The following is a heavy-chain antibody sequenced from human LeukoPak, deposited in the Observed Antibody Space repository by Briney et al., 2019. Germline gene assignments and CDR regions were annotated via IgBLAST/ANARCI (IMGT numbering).Heavy chain of an antibody. D-gene: IGHD3-10*01. CDR3: ASWGVRGVKHGMDV. J-gene: IGHJ6*02. CDR1: GYTFSSYD. V-gene: IGHV1-2*06. Sequence: VASVKVSCKTSGYTFSSYDINWVRQAPGQGLEWMGRINPNSGGTNYAQKFQGRVTMTRDTSISTAYMELSRLRSDDTAVYYCASWGVRGVKHGMDVWGQGTTVTVSS. CDR2: INPNSGGT.